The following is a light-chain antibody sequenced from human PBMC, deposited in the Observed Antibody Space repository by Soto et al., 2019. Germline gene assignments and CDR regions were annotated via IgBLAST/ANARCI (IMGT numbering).Light chain of an antibody. CDR1: SSDVGPYKY. Sequence: QSVLTQPPSASGSPGQSVTISCTGTSSDVGPYKYVSWYQQHPGKAPKLIICAVNQRPSGVPDRFSGSKSGNTASLTVSGLQAEDEADYYCSSYASGNIYVFGTGTKVTVL. J-gene: IGLJ1*01. V-gene: IGLV2-8*01. CDR2: AVN. CDR3: SSYASGNIYV.